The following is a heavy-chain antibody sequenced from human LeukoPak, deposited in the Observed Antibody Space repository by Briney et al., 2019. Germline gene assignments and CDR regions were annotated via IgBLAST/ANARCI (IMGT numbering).Heavy chain of an antibody. CDR1: GFTFSSYE. V-gene: IGHV3-48*03. CDR3: SRSMITFGGVLDY. J-gene: IGHJ4*02. CDR2: ISSSGSTI. Sequence: PGGSLRLSCAASGFTFSSYEMNWVRQAPGKGLEWVSYISSSGSTIYYADSVKGRFTISRDNAKNSLYLQMNSLRAEDTAVYYCSRSMITFGGVLDYCGQGTLVTVSS. D-gene: IGHD3-16*01.